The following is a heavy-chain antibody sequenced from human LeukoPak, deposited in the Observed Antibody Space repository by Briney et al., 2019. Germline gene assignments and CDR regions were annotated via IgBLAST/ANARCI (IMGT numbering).Heavy chain of an antibody. CDR3: ARALYYYDSSGYYLDY. CDR1: GYTFTSDG. Sequence: SVKVSCKTSGYTFTSDGISWVRQAPGQGLEWMGGIIPIFGTANYAQKFQGRVTITADESTSTAYMELSSLRSEDTAVYYCARALYYYDSSGYYLDYWGQGTLVTVSS. CDR2: IIPIFGTA. D-gene: IGHD3-22*01. J-gene: IGHJ4*02. V-gene: IGHV1-69*13.